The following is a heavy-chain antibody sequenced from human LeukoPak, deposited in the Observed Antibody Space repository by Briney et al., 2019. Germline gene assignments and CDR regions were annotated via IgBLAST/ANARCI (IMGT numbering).Heavy chain of an antibody. V-gene: IGHV3-23*01. J-gene: IGHJ4*02. CDR1: GCTFSTYT. Sequence: GGSVRLSCEASGCTFSTYTMSWVRQAPGRGLEWVSIISGSGDSTFYADTVKGRFTISRDIYKNRLYMQMNSLRAEDTAVYYCAKVATGTTGYFDYWGQGTLVTVSS. CDR3: AKVATGTTGYFDY. CDR2: ISGSGDST. D-gene: IGHD1-7*01.